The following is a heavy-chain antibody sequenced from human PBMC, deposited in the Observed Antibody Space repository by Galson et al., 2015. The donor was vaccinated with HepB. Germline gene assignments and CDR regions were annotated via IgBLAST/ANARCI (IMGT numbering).Heavy chain of an antibody. CDR3: ARDLWSAAGFPGI. CDR1: GFTFSSYA. D-gene: IGHD6-13*01. V-gene: IGHV3-30-3*01. J-gene: IGHJ4*02. Sequence: SLRLSCAAPGFTFSSYAMHWVRQAPGKGLEWAAVISYDGSIKHYGDSVKGRFTISRDNSKNTLYVQMNSLRAEDTAVYYCARDLWSAAGFPGIWGQGTPVTVSS. CDR2: ISYDGSIK.